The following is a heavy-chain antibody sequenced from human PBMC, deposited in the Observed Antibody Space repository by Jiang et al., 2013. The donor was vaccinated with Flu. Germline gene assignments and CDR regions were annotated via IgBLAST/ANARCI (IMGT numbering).Heavy chain of an antibody. CDR2: INHSGST. J-gene: IGHJ4*02. Sequence: LLKPSETLSLTCAVYGGSFSGYYWSWIRQPPGKGLEWIGEINHSGSTNYNPSLKSRVTISVDTSKNQFSLKLSSVTAADTAVYYCASPSGTLQGFDYWGQGTLVTVSS. CDR1: GGSFSGYY. CDR3: ASPSGTLQGFDY. V-gene: IGHV4-34*01. D-gene: IGHD1/OR15-1a*01.